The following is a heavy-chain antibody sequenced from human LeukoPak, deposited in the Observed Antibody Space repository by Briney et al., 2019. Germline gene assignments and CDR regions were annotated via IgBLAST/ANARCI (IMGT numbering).Heavy chain of an antibody. D-gene: IGHD3-22*01. CDR1: GYTFTSYG. CDR2: IIPIFGTA. Sequence: VKVSCKASGYTFTSYGISWVRQAPGQGLEWMGGIIPIFGTANYAQKFQGRVTITADESTSTAYMELSSLRSEDTAVYYCARDRLGYYDSSGYYSWYFDLWGRGTLVTVSS. CDR3: ARDRLGYYDSSGYYSWYFDL. J-gene: IGHJ2*01. V-gene: IGHV1-69*13.